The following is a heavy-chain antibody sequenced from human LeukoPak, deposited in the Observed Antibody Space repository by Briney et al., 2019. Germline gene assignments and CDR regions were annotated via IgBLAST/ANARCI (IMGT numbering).Heavy chain of an antibody. Sequence: SETLSLTCTVSGGSISSSSYYWGWIRQPPGKGLEWIGSIYYSGSTNYNPSLKSRVTISVDTSKNQFSLKLSSVTAADTAVYYCARDGAHSSGWYPFDYWGQGTLVTVSS. D-gene: IGHD6-19*01. CDR2: IYYSGST. J-gene: IGHJ4*02. CDR3: ARDGAHSSGWYPFDY. CDR1: GGSISSSSYY. V-gene: IGHV4-39*07.